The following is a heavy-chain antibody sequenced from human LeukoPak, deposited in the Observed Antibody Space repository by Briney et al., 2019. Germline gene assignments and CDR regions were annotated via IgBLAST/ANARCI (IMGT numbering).Heavy chain of an antibody. CDR2: IYYSGST. CDR3: ARLRRDGYNYYFDY. V-gene: IGHV4-59*08. J-gene: IGHJ4*02. D-gene: IGHD5-24*01. Sequence: SDTLSLTCTLSGGSISSYYWSWIRQPPGKGLEWIGYIYYSGSTNYNPSLKSRVTISVDTSKNQFSLKLSSVTAADTAVYYCARLRRDGYNYYFDYWGQGTLVTVSS. CDR1: GGSISSYY.